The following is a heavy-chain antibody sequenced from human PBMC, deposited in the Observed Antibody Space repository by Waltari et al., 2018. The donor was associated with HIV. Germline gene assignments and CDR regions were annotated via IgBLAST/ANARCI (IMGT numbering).Heavy chain of an antibody. Sequence: SYYWIWIRQPAGKGLEWIGRIYTSGTTTYNPSLRSRVTMSVDTSKNQFSLKLSSVTAADTAVYYCARQFTTGTPIYHYYYGMDVWGQGTTVTVSS. V-gene: IGHV4-4*07. CDR3: ARQFTTGTPIYHYYYGMDV. D-gene: IGHD1-1*01. CDR2: IYTSGTT. CDR1: SYY. J-gene: IGHJ6*02.